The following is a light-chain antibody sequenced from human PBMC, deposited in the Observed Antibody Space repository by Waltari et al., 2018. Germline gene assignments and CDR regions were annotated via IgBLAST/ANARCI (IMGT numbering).Light chain of an antibody. CDR1: VPRGVY. Sequence: SSELPQDPAVSVALGQTVRITCQGDVPRGVYASWYQQKPGQAPVLVIYGKNNRPSGIHDRFSGSSSGNTASLTITGAQAEDEADYYCNSRDSSGNHVVFGGGTKLTVL. J-gene: IGLJ2*01. CDR3: NSRDSSGNHVV. V-gene: IGLV3-19*01. CDR2: GKN.